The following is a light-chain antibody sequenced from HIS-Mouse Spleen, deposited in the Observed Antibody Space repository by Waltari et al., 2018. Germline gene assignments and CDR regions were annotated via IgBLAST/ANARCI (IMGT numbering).Light chain of an antibody. CDR3: YSTDSSGNHRV. Sequence: SYELTQPPSVSVSPGQTARITCSGDALPKKYAYWYQQKSGQAPVHVIYEDSKRPSGLPERFSGSSSGTMATLTISGAQVEDEADYYCYSTDSSGNHRVFGGGTKLTVL. V-gene: IGLV3-10*01. CDR2: EDS. CDR1: ALPKKY. J-gene: IGLJ2*01.